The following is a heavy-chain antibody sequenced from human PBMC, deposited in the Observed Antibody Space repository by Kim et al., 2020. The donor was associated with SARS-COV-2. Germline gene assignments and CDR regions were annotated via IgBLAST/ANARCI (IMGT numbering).Heavy chain of an antibody. V-gene: IGHV5-10-1*01. CDR3: ARLENYYYYILDV. Sequence: TSSPSFPGHVTISADTSISTAYLQYNSLKASDTAIYYCARLENYYYYILDVWGQGTTVTVSS. D-gene: IGHD1-1*01. J-gene: IGHJ6*02.